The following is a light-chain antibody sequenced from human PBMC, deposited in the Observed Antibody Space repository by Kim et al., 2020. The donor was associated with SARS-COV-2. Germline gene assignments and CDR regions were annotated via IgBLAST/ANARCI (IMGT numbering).Light chain of an antibody. Sequence: SVAPGQTASITCSGDKLGDKYSSWYQQKPNQSPVLVIYEDNKRPSGIPERFSAYNSGDTATLTISGTQVVDEADYYCQAWDSSTYVFGTGTKVTVL. CDR1: KLGDKY. J-gene: IGLJ1*01. CDR3: QAWDSSTYV. V-gene: IGLV3-1*01. CDR2: EDN.